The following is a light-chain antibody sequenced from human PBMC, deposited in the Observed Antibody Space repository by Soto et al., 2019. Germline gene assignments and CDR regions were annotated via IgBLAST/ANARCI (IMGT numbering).Light chain of an antibody. CDR3: QQSYSTPIS. CDR2: DAS. Sequence: AIQLTQSPSSLSASVGDRVTITCRASQGISSALAWYQQKPGKAPKLLIYDASSLESGVPSRFSVSGSGTDFTLTISSLQPEDFATYYCQQSYSTPISFGQGTRLEIK. V-gene: IGKV1-13*02. J-gene: IGKJ5*01. CDR1: QGISSA.